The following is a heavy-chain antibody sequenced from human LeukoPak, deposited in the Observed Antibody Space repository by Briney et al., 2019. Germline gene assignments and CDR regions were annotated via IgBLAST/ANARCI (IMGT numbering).Heavy chain of an antibody. Sequence: GGSLRLSCVDSGITFSKYWMSWVRQVPGRGPEWVANVNRDGSETYYLDSVKGRFTISKDNDKNSLYLQMNSLRDEDTALYHCARNNGMDVWGQGTTVIVSS. CDR1: GITFSKYW. CDR2: VNRDGSET. J-gene: IGHJ6*02. V-gene: IGHV3-7*03. CDR3: ARNNGMDV.